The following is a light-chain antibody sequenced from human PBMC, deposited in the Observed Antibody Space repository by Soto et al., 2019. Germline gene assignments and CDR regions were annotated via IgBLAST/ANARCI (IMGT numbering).Light chain of an antibody. CDR3: CSYSSSNTLL. CDR1: ISDVGGYNY. V-gene: IGLV2-14*01. CDR2: EVS. J-gene: IGLJ3*02. Sequence: QSALTQPASVSGSPGQSITISCTGTISDVGGYNYVSWYQQHPGKAPKLMIYEVSNRPSGVSNRFSGSKSGNTASLTISGLQAEDEADYYCCSYSSSNTLLFGGGTQLTVL.